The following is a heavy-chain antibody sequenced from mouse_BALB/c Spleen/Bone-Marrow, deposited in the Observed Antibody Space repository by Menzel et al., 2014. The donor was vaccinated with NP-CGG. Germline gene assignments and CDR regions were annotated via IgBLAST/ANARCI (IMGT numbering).Heavy chain of an antibody. CDR3: ARRTTTVVATDY. V-gene: IGHV1S81*02. Sequence: QVQLQQSGAELVKPGASVKLSCKASGYTFTSYWMHWVKQRPGQGLKWIGEINSSNGRTNYNEKFKSKATLTVDKSSSTAYMQLSSLTSEDSAVYYCARRTTTVVATDYWGQGTTLTVSS. D-gene: IGHD1-1*01. CDR1: GYTFTSYW. J-gene: IGHJ2*01. CDR2: INSSNGRT.